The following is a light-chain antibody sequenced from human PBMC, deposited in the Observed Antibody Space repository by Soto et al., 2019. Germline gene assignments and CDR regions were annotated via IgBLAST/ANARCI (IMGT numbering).Light chain of an antibody. J-gene: IGLJ2*01. CDR2: RNN. V-gene: IGLV1-47*01. Sequence: QSVLTQPPSASGTPGQRVTISCSGSSSNIGSNYVYWYQQLPGTAPKLLIYRNNQRPSGVPDRFSGSKSGTSASLAISGLRSEDEADYYCAAWDDSLSGVVFGGGTQLTVL. CDR3: AAWDDSLSGVV. CDR1: SSNIGSNY.